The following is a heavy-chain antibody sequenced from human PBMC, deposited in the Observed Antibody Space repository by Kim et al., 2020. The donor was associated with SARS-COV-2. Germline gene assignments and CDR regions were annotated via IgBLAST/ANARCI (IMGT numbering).Heavy chain of an antibody. D-gene: IGHD3-22*01. Sequence: GGSLRLSCAASKFSFSTYAIHWVRQAPGKGLEWVVVISSDGSAEYYADSVKGRFTISRDNSKNSLDLQLHSLRPEDTAVYYCAGVLSVITLFAGVAIPYCHYAMVVWGQGTTLTVSS. V-gene: IGHV3-30*03. J-gene: IGHJ6*02. CDR3: AGVLSVITLFAGVAIPYCHYAMVV. CDR1: KFSFSTYA. CDR2: ISSDGSAE.